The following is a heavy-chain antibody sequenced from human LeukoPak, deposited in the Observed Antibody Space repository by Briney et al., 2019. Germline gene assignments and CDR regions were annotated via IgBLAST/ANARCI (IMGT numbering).Heavy chain of an antibody. J-gene: IGHJ4*02. D-gene: IGHD3-10*02. Sequence: KPSETLSLTCGVSGYYIRNGYFWGWLRPPPGKGLEWIGSIHHSGKSDYNPSFKSRVTISVDTSKNQFALRLSSLTASDTAVYYCASVFASPPRVFDNWGQGTLVTVSS. CDR2: IHHSGKS. CDR1: GYYIRNGYF. CDR3: ASVFASPPRVFDN. V-gene: IGHV4-38-2*01.